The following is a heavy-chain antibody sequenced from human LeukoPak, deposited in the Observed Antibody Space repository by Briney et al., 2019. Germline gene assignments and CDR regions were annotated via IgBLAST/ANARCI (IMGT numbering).Heavy chain of an antibody. CDR3: AVPNFDWLLKGPLVY. J-gene: IGHJ4*02. D-gene: IGHD3-9*01. Sequence: GASVKVSCKASGYTFTSYYMHWVRQAPGQGLEWMGIINPGGGSTSYAQKFQGRVTMTRDTSTSTVYMELSSLRSEDTAVYYCAVPNFDWLLKGPLVYWGQGTLVTVSS. CDR1: GYTFTSYY. CDR2: INPGGGST. V-gene: IGHV1-46*03.